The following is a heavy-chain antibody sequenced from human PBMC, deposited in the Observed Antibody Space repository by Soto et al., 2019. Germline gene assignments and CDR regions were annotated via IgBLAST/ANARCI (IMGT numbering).Heavy chain of an antibody. CDR2: INHSGST. CDR3: ARAPIFSITAQRSHSYYYYGMDV. J-gene: IGHJ6*02. D-gene: IGHD1-20*01. V-gene: IGHV4-34*01. CDR1: GGSFSGYY. Sequence: SETLSLTCAVYGGSFSGYYWSWIRQPPGKGLEWIGEINHSGSTNYNPSLKSRVTISVDTSKNQFSLKLSSVTAADTAVYYCARAPIFSITAQRSHSYYYYGMDVRGQATTGTVSS.